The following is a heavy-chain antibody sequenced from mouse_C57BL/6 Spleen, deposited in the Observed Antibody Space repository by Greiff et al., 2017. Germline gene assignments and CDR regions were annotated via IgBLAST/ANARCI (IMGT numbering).Heavy chain of an antibody. CDR2: INPSNGGP. CDR1: GYTFTSYW. D-gene: IGHD2-5*01. V-gene: IGHV1-53*01. CDR3: ARGLSNYAWFAY. J-gene: IGHJ3*01. Sequence: VQLQPPGTELVKPGASVKLSCKASGYTFTSYWMHWVKQRPGQGLEWIGNINPSNGGPNYNEKFKSKATLTVDKSSSTAYMQLSSLTSEASAVYYCARGLSNYAWFAYWGQGTLGTVSA.